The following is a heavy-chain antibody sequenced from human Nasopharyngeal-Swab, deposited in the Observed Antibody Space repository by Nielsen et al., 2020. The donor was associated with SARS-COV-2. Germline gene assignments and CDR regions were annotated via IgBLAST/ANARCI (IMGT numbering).Heavy chain of an antibody. V-gene: IGHV3-33*01. CDR1: GFTCSSYG. CDR2: IWYDGSNK. CDR3: ARDAYSSGWYGGWFDP. D-gene: IGHD6-19*01. Sequence: GGSLRLSCAASGFTCSSYGMHWVRQAPGKGLEWVAVIWYDGSNKYYADSVKGRLTISRDNSKNTLYLQMNSLRVEDTAVYYCARDAYSSGWYGGWFDPWGQGTLVTVSS. J-gene: IGHJ5*02.